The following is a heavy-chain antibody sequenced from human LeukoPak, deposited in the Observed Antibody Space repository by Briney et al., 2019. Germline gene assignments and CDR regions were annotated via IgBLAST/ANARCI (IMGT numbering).Heavy chain of an antibody. CDR3: AKRPQLLWFGQGKNDAFDL. J-gene: IGHJ3*01. Sequence: GGSLRLSCAASGFNFNNYGMHWVRQAPDKGLEWVAVISYDGSVKYYGDSVKGRFTISRDNSEKTLYLHMNSLRTEDTAVYYCAKRPQLLWFGQGKNDAFDLWGQGTMVIVSS. D-gene: IGHD3-10*01. V-gene: IGHV3-30*18. CDR1: GFNFNNYG. CDR2: ISYDGSVK.